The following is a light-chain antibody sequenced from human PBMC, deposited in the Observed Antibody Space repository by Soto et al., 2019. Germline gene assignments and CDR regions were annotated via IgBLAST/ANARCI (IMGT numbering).Light chain of an antibody. J-gene: IGKJ2*03. CDR1: PSINTW. CDR2: KAS. V-gene: IGKV1-5*03. Sequence: DVQMTQSPSTLSASVGDTVTITCRASPSINTWLAWYQQKPGKAPKLLIYKASTLEGGVPSRFSGSGSGTEFNLTISSLQSDDFSTYYCQQYNNWYSFCQGTKVDIQ. CDR3: QQYNNWYS.